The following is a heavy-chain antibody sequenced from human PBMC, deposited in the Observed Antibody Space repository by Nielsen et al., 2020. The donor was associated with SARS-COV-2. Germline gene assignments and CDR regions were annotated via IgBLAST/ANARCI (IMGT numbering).Heavy chain of an antibody. CDR1: GYSFTSYW. CDR2: IYPGDSDT. V-gene: IGHV5-51*01. CDR3: ARRGRGYGGNSGADY. Sequence: GGSLRLSCKGSGYSFTSYWIGWVRQIPGKGLEWMGIIYPGDSDTRYSPSFQGQVTISADKSISTAYLQWSSLKASDTAMYYCARRGRGYGGNSGADYWGQGTLVTVSS. J-gene: IGHJ4*02. D-gene: IGHD4-23*01.